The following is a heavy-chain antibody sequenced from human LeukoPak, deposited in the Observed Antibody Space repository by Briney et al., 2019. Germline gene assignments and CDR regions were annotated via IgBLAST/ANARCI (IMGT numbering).Heavy chain of an antibody. Sequence: ASVKVSCKASGGSFSDYSISWVRQAPGQGLEWMGRIIAILDTAHYAQKFQGRFTITADKSTTTVYMELSSLRSDDPAVYYCVRSGYDYDWFDPWGRGTLVTVSS. V-gene: IGHV1-69*08. CDR1: GGSFSDYS. J-gene: IGHJ5*02. D-gene: IGHD5-12*01. CDR2: IIAILDTA. CDR3: VRSGYDYDWFDP.